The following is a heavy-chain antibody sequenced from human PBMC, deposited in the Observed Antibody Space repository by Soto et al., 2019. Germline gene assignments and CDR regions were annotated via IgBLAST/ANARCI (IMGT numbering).Heavy chain of an antibody. D-gene: IGHD1-26*01. Sequence: SETLSLTCTVSGGSISSYYWSWIRQPPGKGLEWIGYIYYSGSTNYNPSLKSRVTISVDTSKNQFSLKLSSLTAADTAVYYCARGFYSGKLDYWGQGTLVTVSS. CDR3: ARGFYSGKLDY. V-gene: IGHV4-59*01. J-gene: IGHJ4*02. CDR1: GGSISSYY. CDR2: IYYSGST.